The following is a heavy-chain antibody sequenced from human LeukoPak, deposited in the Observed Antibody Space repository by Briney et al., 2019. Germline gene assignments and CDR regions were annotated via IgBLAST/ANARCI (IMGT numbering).Heavy chain of an antibody. CDR2: ISGSGGST. V-gene: IGHV3-23*01. D-gene: IGHD6-19*01. CDR3: ATNAGQWLVPFDY. CDR1: GLTFSSHA. Sequence: SGGSLRLSCAASGLTFSSHAVTWVRQAPGKGLEWASAISGSGGSTYYADSVKGRFTISRDNSKNSLYLQMNSLRAEDTAVYYCATNAGQWLVPFDYWGQGSLVTVSS. J-gene: IGHJ4*02.